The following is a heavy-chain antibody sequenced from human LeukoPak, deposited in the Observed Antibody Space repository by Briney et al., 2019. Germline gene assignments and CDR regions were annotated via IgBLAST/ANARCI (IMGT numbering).Heavy chain of an antibody. J-gene: IGHJ4*02. D-gene: IGHD5-24*01. V-gene: IGHV4-61*02. Sequence: PSETLSLTCTVSGDSISRGCSYWRWVRQPAGGGLGWIVRIYTSGSTNYNPSLKSRVTISVDTSKNQFSLKLSFVTAADTAVYYCASSLEGYNFKDYWGQGNLVTVSS. CDR1: GDSISRGCSY. CDR2: IYTSGST. CDR3: ASSLEGYNFKDY.